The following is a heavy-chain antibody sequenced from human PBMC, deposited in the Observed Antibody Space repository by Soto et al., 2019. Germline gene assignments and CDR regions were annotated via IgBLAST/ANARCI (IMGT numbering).Heavy chain of an antibody. V-gene: IGHV4-31*03. J-gene: IGHJ6*02. CDR3: ARRAILRGPGYYYAMDV. D-gene: IGHD2-21*01. CDR2: IYDSGST. CDR1: GGSISRGGFF. Sequence: SETLSLTCSVSGGSISRGGFFWNWIRQHPGEGLEWIGCIYDSGSTYYNPSLKSRLTISVDPSKNHFSLNLTSATAADTAVYYCARRAILRGPGYYYAMDVWGQGTTVTVSS.